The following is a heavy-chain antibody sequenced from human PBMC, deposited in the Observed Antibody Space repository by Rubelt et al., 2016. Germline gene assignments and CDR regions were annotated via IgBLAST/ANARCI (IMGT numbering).Heavy chain of an antibody. V-gene: IGHV4-31*03. J-gene: IGHJ4*02. CDR3: AILTHSHSSSSDY. CDR2: IYYSGST. CDR1: GGSISSGGYY. D-gene: IGHD6-6*01. Sequence: QVQLQESGPGLVKPSQTLSLTCTVSGGSISSGGYYWSWIRQHPGKGLEWIGYIYYSGSTYYNPSLTSRVTISVDTSKNQFALKLSSVTAADTAVDYCAILTHSHSSSSDYWGQGTLVTVSS.